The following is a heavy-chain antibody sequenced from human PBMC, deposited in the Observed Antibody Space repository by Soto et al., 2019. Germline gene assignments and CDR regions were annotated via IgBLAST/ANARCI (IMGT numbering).Heavy chain of an antibody. CDR3: AREAHRSSSLGN. J-gene: IGHJ4*02. D-gene: IGHD6-6*01. CDR1: GYTFTSYA. CDR2: INAGNGNT. Sequence: ASVKVSCKASGYTFTSYAMHWVRQAPGQRLEWMGWINAGNGNTKYSQKFQGRVTITRDTSASTAYMELSSLRSEDTAVYYCAREAHRSSSLGNCGQGTLSTVSS. V-gene: IGHV1-3*01.